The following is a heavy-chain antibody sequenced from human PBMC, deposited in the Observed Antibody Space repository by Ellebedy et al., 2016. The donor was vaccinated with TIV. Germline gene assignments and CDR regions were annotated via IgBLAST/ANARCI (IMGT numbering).Heavy chain of an antibody. J-gene: IGHJ4*02. Sequence: GASLKISXAASGFIFSKYSMSWVRQAPGKGLEWVSYISGTSATIYYRDSVKGRFTISRDNAKNSLYLQMHGLRDDDTGVYYCAREGVLPGVVFDFWGQGNLVTVSS. CDR3: AREGVLPGVVFDF. CDR2: ISGTSATI. V-gene: IGHV3-48*02. CDR1: GFIFSKYS. D-gene: IGHD2-8*01.